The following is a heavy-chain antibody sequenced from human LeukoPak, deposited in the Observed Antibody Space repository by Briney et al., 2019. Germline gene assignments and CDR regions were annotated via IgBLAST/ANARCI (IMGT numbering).Heavy chain of an antibody. V-gene: IGHV1-69*05. J-gene: IGHJ6*03. Sequence: GASVKVSCKASGGTFSSYAISWVRQAPGQGLEWMGGIIPIFGTANYAQKFQGRVMITTDESTSTAYMELSSLRSEDTAVYYCARLARVRGVIITDPNYYYMDVWGKGTTVTVSS. CDR1: GGTFSSYA. CDR2: IIPIFGTA. D-gene: IGHD3-10*01. CDR3: ARLARVRGVIITDPNYYYMDV.